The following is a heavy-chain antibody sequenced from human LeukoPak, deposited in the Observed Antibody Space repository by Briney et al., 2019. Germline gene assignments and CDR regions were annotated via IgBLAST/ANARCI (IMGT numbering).Heavy chain of an antibody. D-gene: IGHD3-10*01. Sequence: GGSLRLSCAASGFTFSSYAMSWVRQAPGKGLEWVSAISGSGDSTYYADSVKGRFTISRDNSKNTLYLQMNSLRAEDTAVYYCARDPYYGSGKYYYGMDLWGQGTTVTVSS. CDR2: ISGSGDST. CDR1: GFTFSSYA. V-gene: IGHV3-23*01. CDR3: ARDPYYGSGKYYYGMDL. J-gene: IGHJ6*02.